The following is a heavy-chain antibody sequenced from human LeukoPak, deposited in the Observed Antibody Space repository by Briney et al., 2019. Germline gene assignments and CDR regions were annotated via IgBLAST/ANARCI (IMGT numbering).Heavy chain of an antibody. CDR3: ARDGNDVMDY. V-gene: IGHV1-18*01. CDR1: GYIFTNYG. J-gene: IGHJ4*02. Sequence: SVKVSCKASGYIFTNYGISWVRQAPGQGLEWVGWISGYNDNAHYAQKLQGRVTMTREASTSTVYMELRSLSSDDTAIYYCARDGNDVMDYWGQGTLVTVSS. CDR2: ISGYNDNA. D-gene: IGHD1-1*01.